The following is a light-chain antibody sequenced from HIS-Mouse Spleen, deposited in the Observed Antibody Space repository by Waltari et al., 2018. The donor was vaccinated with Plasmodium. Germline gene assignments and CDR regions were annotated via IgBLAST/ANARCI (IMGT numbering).Light chain of an antibody. CDR3: YSTDSSGNHRV. Sequence: SYELTQPPSVSVSPGQTARITCSGDALPKKYAYWYQQKSGQAPVLVIYGDSKRPSGIPERVAGSSSGTMATLTISGAQVEDEADYYGYSTDSSGNHRVFGGGTKLTVL. V-gene: IGLV3-10*01. J-gene: IGLJ3*02. CDR2: GDS. CDR1: ALPKKY.